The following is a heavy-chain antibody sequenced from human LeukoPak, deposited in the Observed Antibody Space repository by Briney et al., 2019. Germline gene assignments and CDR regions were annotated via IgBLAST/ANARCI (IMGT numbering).Heavy chain of an antibody. CDR1: GYTFTGYY. CDR2: INPNSGGT. J-gene: IGHJ4*02. D-gene: IGHD6-19*01. Sequence: ASVKVSCKASGYTFTGYYMHWVRQAPGQGLEWMGWINPNSGGTNYAQKLQGRVTMTTDTSTSTAYMELRSLRSDDTAVYYCARDPSNSSGWYIFFDFWGQGTLVAVSS. CDR3: ARDPSNSSGWYIFFDF. V-gene: IGHV1-2*02.